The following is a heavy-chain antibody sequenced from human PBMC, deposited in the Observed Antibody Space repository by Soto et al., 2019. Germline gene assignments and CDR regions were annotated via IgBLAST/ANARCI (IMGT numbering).Heavy chain of an antibody. CDR3: ARRYSVSYYYYYGMDV. D-gene: IGHD2-15*01. CDR2: IYYSGST. CDR1: GGSISSSSYY. J-gene: IGHJ6*02. V-gene: IGHV4-39*01. Sequence: SETLSLTCTVSGGSISSSSYYWGWIRQPPGKGLEWIGSIYYSGSTYYNPSLKSRVTISVDTSKNQFSLKLSSVTAADTAVYYCARRYSVSYYYYYGMDVWGQGTTVTVYS.